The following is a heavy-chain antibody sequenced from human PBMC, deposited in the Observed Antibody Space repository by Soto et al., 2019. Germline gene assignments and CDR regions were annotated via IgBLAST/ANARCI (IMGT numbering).Heavy chain of an antibody. J-gene: IGHJ4*02. Sequence: ASVKVSCKASGYTFTSYGISWVRQAPGQGLEWMGWISAYNGNTNYAQKLQGRVTMTTDTATSTAYMELRSLRSDDTAVYYCARAPKGHSSIWYYFDYWGQGTLVTVSS. V-gene: IGHV1-18*01. CDR3: ARAPKGHSSIWYYFDY. D-gene: IGHD6-13*01. CDR2: ISAYNGNT. CDR1: GYTFTSYG.